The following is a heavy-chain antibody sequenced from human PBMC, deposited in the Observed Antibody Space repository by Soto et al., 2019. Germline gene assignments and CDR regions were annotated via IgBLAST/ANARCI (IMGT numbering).Heavy chain of an antibody. J-gene: IGHJ5*02. CDR3: ARIETKGSSWYSWFDP. D-gene: IGHD6-13*01. V-gene: IGHV1-18*01. CDR2: ISAYNGNT. CDR1: GYTFTSYG. Sequence: EASVKVSCKASGYTFTSYGISWVRQAPGQGLEWMGWISAYNGNTNYAQKLQGRVTMTTDTSTSTAYMELRSLRSDDTAVYYCARIETKGSSWYSWFDPWGQGTLVTVSS.